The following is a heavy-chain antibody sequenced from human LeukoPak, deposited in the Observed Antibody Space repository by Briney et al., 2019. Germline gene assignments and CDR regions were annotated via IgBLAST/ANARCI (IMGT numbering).Heavy chain of an antibody. CDR3: AGTTARGLFEYYFDY. D-gene: IGHD1-1*01. J-gene: IGHJ4*02. CDR1: GGSFSGYY. Sequence: SETLSLTCAVYGGSFSGYYWSWIRQPPGKGLEWIGQINHSGSTNYNRSLKSRVTISVDTSKNQFSLKLSSVTAADTAVYYCAGTTARGLFEYYFDYWGQGTLVTVSS. V-gene: IGHV4-34*01. CDR2: INHSGST.